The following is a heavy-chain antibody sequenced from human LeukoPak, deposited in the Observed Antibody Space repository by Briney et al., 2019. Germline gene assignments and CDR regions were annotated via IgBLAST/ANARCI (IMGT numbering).Heavy chain of an antibody. V-gene: IGHV1-46*01. CDR3: ARGLMGYYYMDV. D-gene: IGHD3-10*01. Sequence: GASVKVSCKASGYTFTSYYMHWVRQAPGQGLEGMGIINPSGGSTSYAQKFQGRVTMTRDMSTSTVYMELSSLRSEDTAVYYCARGLMGYYYMDVWGKGTTVTVSS. CDR2: INPSGGST. J-gene: IGHJ6*03. CDR1: GYTFTSYY.